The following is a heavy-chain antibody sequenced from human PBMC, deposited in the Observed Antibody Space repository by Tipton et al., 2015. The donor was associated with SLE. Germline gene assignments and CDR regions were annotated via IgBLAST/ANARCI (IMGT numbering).Heavy chain of an antibody. J-gene: IGHJ4*02. CDR3: ASRPSIATRDY. CDR1: GYFVYNGYS. Sequence: LRLSCGVSGYFVYNGYSWGWIRQSPGKGLEWIGIVYDSGTTHYNPSLKSRVTISVDTSKSQFSLKLTSVTAADTAVYYCASRPSIATRDYWGQGTLVTVSS. D-gene: IGHD6-6*01. CDR2: VYDSGTT. V-gene: IGHV4-38-2*01.